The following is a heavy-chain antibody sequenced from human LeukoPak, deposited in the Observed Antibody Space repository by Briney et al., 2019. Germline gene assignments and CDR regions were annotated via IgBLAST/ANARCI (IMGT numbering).Heavy chain of an antibody. CDR1: GGSISNYY. J-gene: IGHJ6*03. D-gene: IGHD6-19*01. Sequence: SETMSLTCTVSGGSISNYYWSWIRQPPGKGLEWIGYIYYTGSTNYNPSLKSRVTISVDTSKNQFSLSLNSVTAADTAEYYCARAPGSAYYPYYYMDVWGKGTTVTVSS. CDR2: IYYTGST. V-gene: IGHV4-59*01. CDR3: ARAPGSAYYPYYYMDV.